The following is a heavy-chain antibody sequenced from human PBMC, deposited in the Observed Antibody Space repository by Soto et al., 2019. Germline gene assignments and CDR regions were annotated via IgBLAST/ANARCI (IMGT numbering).Heavy chain of an antibody. CDR1: GGSISSGGYY. CDR2: IYYSGST. V-gene: IGHV4-31*03. J-gene: IGHJ5*02. Sequence: QVQLQESGPGLVKPSQTLSLTCTVSGGSISSGGYYWSWIRQHPGKGLEWIGYIYYSGSTYYNPSLKGRVTISVDTSKNQFSLKLSSVTAADTAVYYCARDGDYDYVWGSPFDPWGQGTLVTVSS. D-gene: IGHD3-16*01. CDR3: ARDGDYDYVWGSPFDP.